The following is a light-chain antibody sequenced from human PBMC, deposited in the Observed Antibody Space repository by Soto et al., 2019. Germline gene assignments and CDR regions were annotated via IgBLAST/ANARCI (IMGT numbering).Light chain of an antibody. CDR2: GAS. Sequence: DIQMTQSPSSLSASVGDRVTITCRASQSMSTYLNWFQQIPGKAPKVLIYGASSLQSGVPSRFSGSGSGTDFTLTISSLQPEDVATYYCQQRYNTPLTFGGGTKVEIK. CDR3: QQRYNTPLT. J-gene: IGKJ4*01. CDR1: QSMSTY. V-gene: IGKV1-39*01.